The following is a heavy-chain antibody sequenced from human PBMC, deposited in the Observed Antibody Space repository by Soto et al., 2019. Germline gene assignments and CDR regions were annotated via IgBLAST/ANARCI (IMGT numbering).Heavy chain of an antibody. CDR2: IIPILGIA. D-gene: IGHD2-2*02. Sequence: QVQLVQSGAEVKKPGSSVKVSCKASGGTFSSYTISWLRQPPGQGLEWMGRIIPILGIATYAQKFQGRVTITADKSTSTAYMELSSLRSEDTAVYYCAMEYCSSTSCYRDYWGQGTLVTVSS. V-gene: IGHV1-69*02. CDR3: AMEYCSSTSCYRDY. CDR1: GGTFSSYT. J-gene: IGHJ4*02.